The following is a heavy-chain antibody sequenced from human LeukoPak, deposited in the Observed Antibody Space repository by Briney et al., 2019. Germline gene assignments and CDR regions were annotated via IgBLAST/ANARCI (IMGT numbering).Heavy chain of an antibody. CDR3: ASCAVAGNLRAFDI. D-gene: IGHD6-19*01. J-gene: IGHJ3*02. CDR1: GFTFSSYA. V-gene: IGHV3-64*01. CDR2: ISSNGGST. Sequence: GGSLRLSCAASGFTFSSYAMHWVRQAPGKGLEYVSAISSNGGSTYYANSVKGRFTISRDNSKNTLYLQMGSLRAEDMAVYYCASCAVAGNLRAFDIWGQGTMVTVSS.